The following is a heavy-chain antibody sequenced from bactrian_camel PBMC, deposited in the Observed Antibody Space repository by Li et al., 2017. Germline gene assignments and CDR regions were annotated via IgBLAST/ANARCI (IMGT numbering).Heavy chain of an antibody. J-gene: IGHJ7*01. CDR1: GSTYSSYC. CDR2: IDSDGNV. V-gene: IGHV3S1*01. Sequence: VQLVESGGGSVQAGGSLRLSCTASGSTYSSYCLGWFRQIPGKERDGVATIDSDGNVEYAGSVKGRFTISRDNAKNTLYLQLNSLKTEDTAIYYCAKDSFIIGSWWSNGMDYWGEGTQVTVS. D-gene: IGHD2*01.